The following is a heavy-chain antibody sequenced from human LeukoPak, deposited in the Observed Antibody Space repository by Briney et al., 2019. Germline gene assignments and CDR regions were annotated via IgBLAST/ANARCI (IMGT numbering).Heavy chain of an antibody. J-gene: IGHJ4*02. Sequence: SLLLSSAASGFAFSSYGMHWVRQAPGKGLEWVAVISYDGSNKYYSDSVKGRFTISRDNSKNTLHLQMNSLRAEDTAGYYCAKERGYCSGGSCYDSLDYWGQGTLVNGSS. CDR3: AKERGYCSGGSCYDSLDY. CDR1: GFAFSSYG. V-gene: IGHV3-30*18. D-gene: IGHD2-15*01. CDR2: ISYDGSNK.